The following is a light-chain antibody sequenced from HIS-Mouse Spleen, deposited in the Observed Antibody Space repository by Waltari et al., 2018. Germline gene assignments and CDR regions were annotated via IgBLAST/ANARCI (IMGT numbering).Light chain of an antibody. Sequence: QSALTQPASVSGSPGQSLTISCTGTSSDVGSYHLVSWYQQHPGKAPKLMIYEGSKRPSGVSNRFSGSKSGNTASLTISGLQAEDEADYYCCSYAGSSTFGVFGGGTKLTVL. V-gene: IGLV2-23*03. CDR1: SSDVGSYHL. CDR2: EGS. CDR3: CSYAGSSTFGV. J-gene: IGLJ3*02.